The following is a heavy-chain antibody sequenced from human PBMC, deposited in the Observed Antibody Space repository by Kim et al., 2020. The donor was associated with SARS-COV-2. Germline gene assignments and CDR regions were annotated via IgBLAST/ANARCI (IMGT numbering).Heavy chain of an antibody. J-gene: IGHJ3*02. Sequence: GGSLRLSCAASGFTVSSNYMSWVRQAPGKGLEWVSVIYSGGSTYYADSVKGRFTISRHNSKNTLYLQMNSLRAEDTAVYYCARGGAERPVAFDIWGQGTMVTVSS. CDR3: ARGGAERPVAFDI. D-gene: IGHD1-1*01. CDR2: IYSGGST. V-gene: IGHV3-53*04. CDR1: GFTVSSNY.